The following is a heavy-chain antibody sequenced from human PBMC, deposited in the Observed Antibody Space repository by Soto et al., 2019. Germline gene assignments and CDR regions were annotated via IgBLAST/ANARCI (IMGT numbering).Heavy chain of an antibody. CDR1: GWSFSGYY. V-gene: IGHV4-34*01. J-gene: IGHJ5*02. CDR3: SRVRIAARPRTLSYNWFDP. Sequence: SETLSLTCPVYGWSFSGYYWSWIRQPPGKGLEWIGEINHSGSTNYNPSLKSRVTISVDTSKNQFSLKLSSVTAADTAVYYCSRVRIAARPRTLSYNWFDPWGQGTLVTVSS. D-gene: IGHD6-6*01. CDR2: INHSGST.